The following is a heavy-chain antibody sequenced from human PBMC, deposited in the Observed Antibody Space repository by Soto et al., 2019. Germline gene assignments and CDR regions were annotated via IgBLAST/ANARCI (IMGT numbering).Heavy chain of an antibody. CDR2: IYYSGST. CDR1: GGSISSYY. CDR3: ARLRFDYYYYYMDV. Sequence: SETLSLTCTVSGGSISSYYWSWIRQPPGKGLEWIGYIYYSGSTNYNPSLKSRVTISVDTSKNQFSLNLSSVTAADTAVYYCARLRFDYYYYYMDVWGKGTTVTVSS. V-gene: IGHV4-59*08. D-gene: IGHD3-16*01. J-gene: IGHJ6*03.